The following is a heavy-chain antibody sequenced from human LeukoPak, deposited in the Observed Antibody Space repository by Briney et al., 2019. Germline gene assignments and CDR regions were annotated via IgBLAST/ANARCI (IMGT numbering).Heavy chain of an antibody. J-gene: IGHJ4*02. CDR3: ANSEGLNFDY. CDR1: GYTFTSYY. Sequence: ASVTVSCKASGYTFTSYYMHWVRQAPGQGLEWMGIINPSGGSTSYAQKFQGRVTMIRDTSTSTVYMELSSLRSEDTAVYYCANSEGLNFDYWGQGTLVTVSS. CDR2: INPSGGST. D-gene: IGHD3-3*01. V-gene: IGHV1-46*01.